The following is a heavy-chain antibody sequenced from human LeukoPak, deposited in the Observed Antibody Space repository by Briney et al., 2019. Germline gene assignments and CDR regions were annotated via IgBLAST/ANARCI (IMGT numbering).Heavy chain of an antibody. CDR1: GGSISSSSYY. V-gene: IGHV4-30-4*01. CDR2: IYYSGST. Sequence: SETLSLTCTVSGGSISSSSYYWSWIRQPPGKGLEWIGYIYYSGSTYYNPSLKSRVTISVDTSKNQFSLKLSSVTAADTAVYYCARDNSIEGAAGPNWFDPWGQGTLVTVSS. D-gene: IGHD1-26*01. CDR3: ARDNSIEGAAGPNWFDP. J-gene: IGHJ5*02.